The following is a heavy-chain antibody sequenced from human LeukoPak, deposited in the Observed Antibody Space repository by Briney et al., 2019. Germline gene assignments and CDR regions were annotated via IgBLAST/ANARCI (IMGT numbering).Heavy chain of an antibody. Sequence: SVRVSCKASGGTFSSYAISWVRQAPGQGLEWMGGIIPIFGTANHAQKFQGRVTITADESTSTAYMELSSLRSEDTAVYYCARGPVVVVTTWPYYYYYMDVWGKGTTVTISS. CDR1: GGTFSSYA. J-gene: IGHJ6*03. CDR2: IIPIFGTA. V-gene: IGHV1-69*13. D-gene: IGHD2-15*01. CDR3: ARGPVVVVTTWPYYYYYMDV.